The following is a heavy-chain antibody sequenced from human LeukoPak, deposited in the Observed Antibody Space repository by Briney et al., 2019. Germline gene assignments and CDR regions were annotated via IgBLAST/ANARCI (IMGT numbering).Heavy chain of an antibody. D-gene: IGHD6-13*01. CDR2: INSDGSST. CDR3: ARKAAGLTFDY. CDR1: GFTFSSYW. V-gene: IGHV3-74*01. Sequence: GGSLRLSCAASGFTFSSYWMHWVRQAPGRGLVWVSRINSDGSSTNYADSVKGRFTISRGNAENTLYLQMNSLRAEDTAVYYCARKAAGLTFDYWGQGTLVTVSS. J-gene: IGHJ4*02.